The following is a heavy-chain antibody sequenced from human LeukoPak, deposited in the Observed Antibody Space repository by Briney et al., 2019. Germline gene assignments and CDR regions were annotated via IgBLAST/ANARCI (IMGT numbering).Heavy chain of an antibody. D-gene: IGHD3-22*01. J-gene: IGHJ4*02. V-gene: IGHV3-21*01. Sequence: GGSLRLSCAASGFTFSSYSMNWVRQAPGKGLEWVSSIGSSSSYIYYADSVKGRFTISRDNAKNSLYLQMNSLRAEDTAVYYCARAITYYYDSSGYYFDYWGQGTLVTVSS. CDR3: ARAITYYYDSSGYYFDY. CDR2: IGSSSSYI. CDR1: GFTFSSYS.